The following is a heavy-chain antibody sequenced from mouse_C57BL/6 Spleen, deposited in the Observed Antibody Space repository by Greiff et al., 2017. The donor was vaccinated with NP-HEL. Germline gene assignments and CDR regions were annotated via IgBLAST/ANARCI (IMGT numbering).Heavy chain of an antibody. CDR3: ARGCYDYDGGDFDY. J-gene: IGHJ2*01. CDR2: INPSSGYT. Sequence: QLPQSGAELARPGASVKMSCKASGYTFTSYTMHWVKQRPGQGLEWIGYINPSSGYTKYNQKFKDKATLTADKSSSTAYMQLSSLTSEDSAVYYCARGCYDYDGGDFDYWGQGTTLTVSS. D-gene: IGHD2-4*01. V-gene: IGHV1-4*01. CDR1: GYTFTSYT.